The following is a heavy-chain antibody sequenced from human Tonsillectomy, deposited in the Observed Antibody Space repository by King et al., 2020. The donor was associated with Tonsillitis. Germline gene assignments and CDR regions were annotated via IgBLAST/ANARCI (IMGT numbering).Heavy chain of an antibody. D-gene: IGHD4-23*01. CDR2: IKGDGSKR. CDR3: VRDDGKTPSAFDY. V-gene: IGHV3-7*03. Sequence: QLVQSGGDLVQPEGSLRLSCVASGFTFTDYWMAWVRQAPGKGLEWVADIKGDGSKRYYVDSVKGRFTISRDNAKNSLYLQMNSLRAEATALYYCVRDDGKTPSAFDYWGQGTLVTVSS. J-gene: IGHJ4*02. CDR1: GFTFTDYW.